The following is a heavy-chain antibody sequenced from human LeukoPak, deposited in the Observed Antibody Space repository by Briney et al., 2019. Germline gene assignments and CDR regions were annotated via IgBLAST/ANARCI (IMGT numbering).Heavy chain of an antibody. CDR1: GFTFSDYD. CDR3: ARGSGSHFDY. V-gene: IGHV3-13*04. D-gene: IGHD1-26*01. J-gene: IGHJ4*02. CDR2: IGAADDT. Sequence: PGGSLRLSCAASGFTFSDYDMFWVRQTTGKGLEWVSTIGAADDTYYPGSVRGRFTISREGAKDSLYLQMNSLRAGDTAVYYCARGSGSHFDYWGQGTLVTVSS.